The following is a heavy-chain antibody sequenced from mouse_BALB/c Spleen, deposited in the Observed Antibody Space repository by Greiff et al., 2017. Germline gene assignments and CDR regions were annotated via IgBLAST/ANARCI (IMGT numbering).Heavy chain of an antibody. J-gene: IGHJ4*01. V-gene: IGHV14-3*02. D-gene: IGHD1-1*02. CDR2: IDPANGNT. CDR1: GFNIKDTY. Sequence: EVQLQQSGAELVKPGASVKLSCTASGFNIKDTYMHWVKQRPEQGLEWIGRIDPANGNTKYDPKFQGKATITADTSSNTAYLQLSSLTSEDTAVYYCAKVASYYYAMDYWGQGTSVTVSS. CDR3: AKVASYYYAMDY.